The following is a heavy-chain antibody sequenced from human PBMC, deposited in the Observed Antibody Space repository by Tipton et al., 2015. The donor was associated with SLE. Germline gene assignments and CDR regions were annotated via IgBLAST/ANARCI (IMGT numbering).Heavy chain of an antibody. CDR2: ISWNSGSI. V-gene: IGHV3-9*01. CDR1: GFTFDDYA. J-gene: IGHJ6*03. CDR3: ATGGSSIYYYYMDV. Sequence: QLVQSGGGLVQTGRSLRLSCAASGFTFDDYAMHWVRQAPGKGLEWVSGISWNSGSIGYADSVKGRFTISRDNAKNSLYLQMNSLRAEDTALYYCATGGSSIYYYYMDVWGKGTTVTVSS. D-gene: IGHD3-16*01.